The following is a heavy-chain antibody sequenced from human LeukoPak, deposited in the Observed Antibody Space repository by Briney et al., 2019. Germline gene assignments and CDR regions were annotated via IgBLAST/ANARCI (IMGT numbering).Heavy chain of an antibody. D-gene: IGHD6-13*01. J-gene: IGHJ5*02. CDR3: ARHPRGAAAGIGWFDP. Sequence: SETLSLTCTDSGCSISSYYWSWIRQPPGKGLEWIGYIYTSGSTNYNPSLKSRVTISVDTSKNQFSLKLSSVTAADTAVYYCARHPRGAAAGIGWFDPWGQGTLVTVSS. V-gene: IGHV4-4*09. CDR2: IYTSGST. CDR1: GCSISSYY.